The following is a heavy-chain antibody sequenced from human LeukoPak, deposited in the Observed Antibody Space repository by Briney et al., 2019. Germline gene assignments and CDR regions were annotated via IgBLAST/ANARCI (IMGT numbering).Heavy chain of an antibody. V-gene: IGHV1-18*01. CDR2: ISAYNGIT. D-gene: IGHD6-13*01. J-gene: IGHJ5*02. CDR1: GYTFTSYY. Sequence: ASVKVSCTASGYTFTSYYINWVRQAPGQGLEWMGWISAYNGITNYAQKLQDRVTMTTDTSTSTAYMELRSLTSDDTAVYYCARDRGSDCSNWYGKWLGPWGQGTLVTVSS. CDR3: ARDRGSDCSNWYGKWLGP.